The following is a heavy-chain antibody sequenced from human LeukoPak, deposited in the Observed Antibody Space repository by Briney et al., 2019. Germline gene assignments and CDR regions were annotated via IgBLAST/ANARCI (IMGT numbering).Heavy chain of an antibody. V-gene: IGHV4-59*08. CDR2: IYYSGST. Sequence: SWIRQPPGXGLEWIGYIYYSGSTNYNPSLKSRVTISVDTSKNQFSLKLSFVTAADTAVYYCARQWGYFDYWGQGTLVTVSS. CDR3: ARQWGYFDY. D-gene: IGHD3-16*01. J-gene: IGHJ4*02.